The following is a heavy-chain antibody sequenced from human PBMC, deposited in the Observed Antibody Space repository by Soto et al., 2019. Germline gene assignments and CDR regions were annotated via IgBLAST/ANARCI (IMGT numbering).Heavy chain of an antibody. CDR2: ISSSSSTI. J-gene: IGHJ4*02. V-gene: IGHV3-48*02. CDR1: GFTFSSYS. CDR3: ARSPYYYDSRTYYGY. Sequence: EVQLVESGGGLVQPGGSLRLSCAASGFTFSSYSMNWVRQAPGKGLEWVSYISSSSSTIYYADSVKGRFTISRDNAKNSLYLQLNSLRDEDTAVYYCARSPYYYDSRTYYGYWGQGTLVTVSS. D-gene: IGHD3-22*01.